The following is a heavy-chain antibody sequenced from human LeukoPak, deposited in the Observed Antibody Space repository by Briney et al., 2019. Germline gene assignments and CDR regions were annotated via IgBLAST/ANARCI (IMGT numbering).Heavy chain of an antibody. CDR2: ISYDGSTK. CDR1: GFTFSSYA. Sequence: GGSLRLSCAASGFTFSSYAMHWVRQAPGKGLEWVAVISYDGSTKNYADSVKGRFTISRDNSKNTLYLQMNNLRTEDAAVYYCARGGRGSAAVVAPRSFDIWGQGTMVTVSS. D-gene: IGHD3-22*01. J-gene: IGHJ3*02. CDR3: ARGGRGSAAVVAPRSFDI. V-gene: IGHV3-30*04.